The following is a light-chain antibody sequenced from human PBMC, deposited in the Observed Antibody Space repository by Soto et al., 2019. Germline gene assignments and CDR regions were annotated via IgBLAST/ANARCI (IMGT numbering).Light chain of an antibody. CDR3: QQYGSTPPP. Sequence: EIVLTQSPGTLSLSPGERATLSCRASQSVSSSYLAWYQQKPGQAPRLLIYSASSRATGIPDRFSGSGSGTDFTLTISRLEPEDFAVYYCQQYGSTPPPFGQGTKVEIK. CDR2: SAS. J-gene: IGKJ1*01. CDR1: QSVSSSY. V-gene: IGKV3-20*01.